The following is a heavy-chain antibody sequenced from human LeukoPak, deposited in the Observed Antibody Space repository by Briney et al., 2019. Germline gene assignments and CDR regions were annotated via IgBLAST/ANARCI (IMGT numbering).Heavy chain of an antibody. Sequence: KSGGSLRLSCAVSGFTSSDYYMSWVRQAPGKEMECVSYISSDNTYTNYADSVRGRFTISRDNAKNSLYLQMNSLRAEDMAVYYCVRGGPYGDYDAYWGQGTLVTVSS. V-gene: IGHV3-11*06. CDR2: ISSDNTYT. CDR1: GFTSSDYY. J-gene: IGHJ4*02. D-gene: IGHD4-17*01. CDR3: VRGGPYGDYDAY.